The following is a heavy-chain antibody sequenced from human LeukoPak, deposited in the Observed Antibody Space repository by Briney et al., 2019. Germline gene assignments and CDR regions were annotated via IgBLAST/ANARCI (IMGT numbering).Heavy chain of an antibody. CDR1: GFTFNRYS. CDR2: ISSSGTTI. Sequence: GASLRLSCAASGFTFNRYSMNWVRLAPGKGLEWISYISSSGTTIYYADSVQGRFIISRDNARNSLYLQMNSLRAEDTAVYYCARVGYSDFWSGYYWDYWGQGTLATVSS. D-gene: IGHD3-3*01. CDR3: ARVGYSDFWSGYYWDY. V-gene: IGHV3-48*01. J-gene: IGHJ4*02.